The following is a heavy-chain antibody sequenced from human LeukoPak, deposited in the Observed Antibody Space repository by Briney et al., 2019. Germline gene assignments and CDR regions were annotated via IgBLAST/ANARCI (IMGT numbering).Heavy chain of an antibody. J-gene: IGHJ4*02. D-gene: IGHD3-10*01. CDR2: TKPDEREK. CDR1: GFSFSNYW. CDR3: TRDGEGASHY. V-gene: IGHV3-7*03. Sequence: GGSLRLSCVGSGFSFSNYWMGWIRQAPGKGLEWVANTKPDEREKYYVDSEKGRFTISRDNAKNSLYLQMNSLRVDDTAVYYCTRDGEGASHYWGQGTLVTASS.